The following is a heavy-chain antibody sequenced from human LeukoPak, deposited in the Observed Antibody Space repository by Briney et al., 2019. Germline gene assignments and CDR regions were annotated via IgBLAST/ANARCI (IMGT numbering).Heavy chain of an antibody. CDR1: GGSISSGGYY. Sequence: SQTLSLTCTVSGGSISSGGYYWSWIRQPPGKGLEWIGYIYHSGSTYYNPSLKSRVTISVDRSKNQFSLKLSSVTAADTAVYYCARDLSGSYPGAFDIWGQGTMVTVSS. CDR2: IYHSGST. D-gene: IGHD1-26*01. CDR3: ARDLSGSYPGAFDI. J-gene: IGHJ3*02. V-gene: IGHV4-30-2*01.